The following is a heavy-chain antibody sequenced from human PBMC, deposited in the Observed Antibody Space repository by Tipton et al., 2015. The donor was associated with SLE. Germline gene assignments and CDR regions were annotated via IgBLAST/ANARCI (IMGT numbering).Heavy chain of an antibody. V-gene: IGHV4-59*01. CDR3: SRDGGAKNYYYYYYMDV. Sequence: TLSLTCTVSGGSISSYYWSWIRQPPGKGLEWIGYIYYSGSTNYNPSLKSRVTISVDTSKSQFSLKLSSVTAADTAVYYCSRDGGAKNYYYYYYMDVWGKGTTVTVSS. CDR2: IYYSGST. D-gene: IGHD3-16*01. CDR1: GGSISSYY. J-gene: IGHJ6*03.